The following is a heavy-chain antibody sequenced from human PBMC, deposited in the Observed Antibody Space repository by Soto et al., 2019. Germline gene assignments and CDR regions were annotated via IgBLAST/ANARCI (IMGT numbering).Heavy chain of an antibody. J-gene: IGHJ4*02. V-gene: IGHV3-48*02. CDR2: ITSSSSTI. Sequence: PGGSLRLSCAASGFTFSSNSMNWVRQAPGKGLEWISYITSSSSTIYYADSVKGRFTISRDNAKNSVYLQMNSLRDEDAAVYYCARGRVGAAYFDSWGQGALVTVSS. D-gene: IGHD3-16*01. CDR3: ARGRVGAAYFDS. CDR1: GFTFSSNS.